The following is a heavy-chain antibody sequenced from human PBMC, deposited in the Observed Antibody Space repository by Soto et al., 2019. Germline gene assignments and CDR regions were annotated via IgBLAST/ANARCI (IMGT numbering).Heavy chain of an antibody. D-gene: IGHD3-22*01. V-gene: IGHV3-23*01. CDR2: ISGSGGST. J-gene: IGHJ3*02. Sequence: GGSLRLSCAASGFPFSSYAMSWVRQAPGKGLEWVSAISGSGGSTYYADSVKGRFTISRDNSKNTLYLQMNSLRAEDTAVYYCANSVEYYYDSSGAFDIWGQGTMVTVSS. CDR1: GFPFSSYA. CDR3: ANSVEYYYDSSGAFDI.